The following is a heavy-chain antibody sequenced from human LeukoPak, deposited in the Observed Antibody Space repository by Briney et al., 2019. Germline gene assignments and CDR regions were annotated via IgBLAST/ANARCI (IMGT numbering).Heavy chain of an antibody. V-gene: IGHV3-66*01. CDR3: ARVARTGDYFDY. Sequence: GGSLRLSCAASGFTVSSNYMSWVRQAPGKGLEWVSVIYSGGSTYYADSVKGRFTISRDNSKNTLYLQMNSLRAEDTAVYYCARVARTGDYFDYWGQGTLVTVSS. D-gene: IGHD5-12*01. CDR1: GFTVSSNY. CDR2: IYSGGST. J-gene: IGHJ4*02.